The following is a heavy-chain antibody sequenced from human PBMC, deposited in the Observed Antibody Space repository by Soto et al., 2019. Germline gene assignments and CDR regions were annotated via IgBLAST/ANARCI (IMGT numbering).Heavy chain of an antibody. J-gene: IGHJ3*01. D-gene: IGHD6-19*01. Sequence: GGSLRLSCAASGFTFNSNAMSWVRQAPGKGQEWVSAISGSGGSTYYADSLKGRFTISREKSKTTLYLQMNSLRAEDTAVYYCAKDSFSRSGIYDPFDVWGQGTMVTVSS. CDR1: GFTFNSNA. V-gene: IGHV3-23*01. CDR2: ISGSGGST. CDR3: AKDSFSRSGIYDPFDV.